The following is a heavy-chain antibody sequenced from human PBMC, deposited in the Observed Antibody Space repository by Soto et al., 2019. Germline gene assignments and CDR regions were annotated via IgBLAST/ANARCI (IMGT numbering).Heavy chain of an antibody. V-gene: IGHV3-30-3*01. CDR1: GFTFSSYA. CDR3: ARSPRYSYTHQWWPWYFDY. J-gene: IGHJ4*02. Sequence: QVQLVESGGGVVQPGRSLRLSCAASGFTFSSYAMHWVRQAPGKGLEWVAVISYDGSNKYYADSVKGRFTISRDNSKNTLYLQMNSLRAEDTSVYYCARSPRYSYTHQWWPWYFDYWGQGTLVTVSS. D-gene: IGHD5-18*01. CDR2: ISYDGSNK.